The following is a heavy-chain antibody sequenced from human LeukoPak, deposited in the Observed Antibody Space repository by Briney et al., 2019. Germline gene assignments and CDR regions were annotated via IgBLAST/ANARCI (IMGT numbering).Heavy chain of an antibody. CDR2: ISISGTI. Sequence: PGGSLRLSCAASGVTLSGYSMNWVRQAPGKGLEWVSHISISGTIYYADSVKGRFTISRDNSKNTLYLQMNSLTAEDTAVFYCARDDRGIAAAGFLDYWGQGTLVTVSS. J-gene: IGHJ4*02. D-gene: IGHD6-13*01. CDR3: ARDDRGIAAAGFLDY. CDR1: GVTLSGYS. V-gene: IGHV3-48*01.